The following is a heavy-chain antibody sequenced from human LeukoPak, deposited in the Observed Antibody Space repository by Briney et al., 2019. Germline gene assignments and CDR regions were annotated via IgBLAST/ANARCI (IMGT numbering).Heavy chain of an antibody. CDR3: ARQGNRKRFDY. D-gene: IGHD1-14*01. Sequence: ASVEVSCKASGSTFTGYYMHWVRQAPGTGLGWMGWINPNSGGTNYAQKFQGRVTMTRDTSISTAYMELSRLRSDDTAVYYCARQGNRKRFDYWGQGALVTVSS. CDR2: INPNSGGT. CDR1: GSTFTGYY. V-gene: IGHV1-2*02. J-gene: IGHJ4*02.